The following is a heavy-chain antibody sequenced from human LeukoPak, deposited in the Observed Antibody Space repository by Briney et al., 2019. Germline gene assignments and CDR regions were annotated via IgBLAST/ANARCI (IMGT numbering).Heavy chain of an antibody. CDR3: ARVGYSDFWSGYYWDY. Sequence: GGSLRLSCEATGFTLSSYGIHWFRQAPGKGLEWVTLISYDGTDKYYAASVRGRFTISRDNSKNTVYLQMNSLRAEDTAVYYCARVGYSDFWSGYYWDYWGQGTLATVSS. V-gene: IGHV3-33*05. CDR2: ISYDGTDK. D-gene: IGHD3-3*01. J-gene: IGHJ4*02. CDR1: GFTLSSYG.